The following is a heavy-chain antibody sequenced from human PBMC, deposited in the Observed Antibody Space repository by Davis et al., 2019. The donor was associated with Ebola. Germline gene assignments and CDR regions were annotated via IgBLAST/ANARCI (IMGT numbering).Heavy chain of an antibody. J-gene: IGHJ6*02. CDR3: ARGRGSFRRKNYYYGMDV. Sequence: AASVTVSCKASGYTFTGYYMHWVRQAPGQGLEWMGIINPSGGSTSYAQKFQGRVTMTRDTSTSTVYMGLSSLRSEDTAVYYCARGRGSFRRKNYYYGMDVWGQGTTVTVSS. D-gene: IGHD3-10*01. CDR2: INPSGGST. CDR1: GYTFTGYY. V-gene: IGHV1-46*01.